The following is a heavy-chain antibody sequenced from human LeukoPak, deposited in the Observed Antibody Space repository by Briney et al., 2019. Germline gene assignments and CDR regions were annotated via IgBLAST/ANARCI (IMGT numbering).Heavy chain of an antibody. CDR1: GGSISSYY. CDR2: IYTSGGT. J-gene: IGHJ6*02. CDR3: ARNWGAAGWSNYYGMDV. V-gene: IGHV4-4*07. D-gene: IGHD7-27*01. Sequence: SETLSLTCTVSGGSISSYYWSCIRQPAGKGVEWIGRIYTSGGTNYNPSLKSRVTMSVDTSKNQFSLKLSSVTAADTAVYFCARNWGAAGWSNYYGMDVWGQGTTVMVSS.